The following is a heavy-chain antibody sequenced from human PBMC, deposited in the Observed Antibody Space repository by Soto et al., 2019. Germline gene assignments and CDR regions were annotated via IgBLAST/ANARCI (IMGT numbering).Heavy chain of an antibody. V-gene: IGHV3-9*01. CDR2: ISWNSGSI. Sequence: EVQLVESGGGLVQPGRSLRLSCAASGFTFDDYAMHWVRQAPGKGLEWVSGISWNSGSIGYADSVKGRFNISIDNAKNSLYLQMNSLRAEDTALYYCAKGEPNYNWNSGYALMYNWFDPWGQGTLVTVSS. D-gene: IGHD1-20*01. CDR3: AKGEPNYNWNSGYALMYNWFDP. CDR1: GFTFDDYA. J-gene: IGHJ5*02.